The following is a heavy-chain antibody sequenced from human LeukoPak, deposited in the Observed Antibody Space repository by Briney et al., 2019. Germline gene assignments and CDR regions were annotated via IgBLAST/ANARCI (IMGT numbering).Heavy chain of an antibody. CDR2: MNPNSGNT. D-gene: IGHD1-26*01. CDR1: GYTFTGYY. J-gene: IGHJ5*02. Sequence: ASVKISCKASGYTFTGYYMHWVRQAPGQGLEWMGWMNPNSGNTGYAQKFQGRVTMTRNTSISTAYMELSSLRSEDTAVYYCAKWSYRSHNWFDPWGQGTLVTVSS. CDR3: AKWSYRSHNWFDP. V-gene: IGHV1-8*02.